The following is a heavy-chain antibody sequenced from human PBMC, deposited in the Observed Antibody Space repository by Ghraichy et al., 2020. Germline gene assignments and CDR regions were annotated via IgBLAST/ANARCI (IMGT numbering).Heavy chain of an antibody. CDR1: GFTFSSYA. CDR2: ITGSGGRT. Sequence: GGSLRLSCIASGFTFSSYAMNWVRQAPGKGLEWVSHITGSGGRTFYADSVKGRFTVSRDNSKNTLYLQMNNLRAEDTAQYYCAKDGYTSGWNNDYWGQGTLVTVSS. CDR3: AKDGYTSGWNNDY. D-gene: IGHD6-19*01. V-gene: IGHV3-23*01. J-gene: IGHJ4*02.